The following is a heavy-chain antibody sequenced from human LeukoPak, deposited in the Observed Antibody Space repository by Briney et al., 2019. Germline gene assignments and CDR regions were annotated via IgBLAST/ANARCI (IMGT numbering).Heavy chain of an antibody. J-gene: IGHJ4*02. V-gene: IGHV1-8*01. CDR1: GYTFTTYD. D-gene: IGHD3-3*01. CDR3: ARNAPKTADFFY. Sequence: ASVTVSCTASGYTFTTYDINWVRQATGQGLGWMGWMSPNSGNTGYAHHFQGRVTLTRDTSISTDYLELRSLTSVDAAVYYCARNAPKTADFFYWGQGTLVSVSS. CDR2: MSPNSGNT.